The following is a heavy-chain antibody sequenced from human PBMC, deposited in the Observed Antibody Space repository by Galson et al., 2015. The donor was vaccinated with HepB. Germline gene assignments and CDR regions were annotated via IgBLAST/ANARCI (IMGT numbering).Heavy chain of an antibody. CDR2: IYYSGST. CDR1: GGSVSSGSYY. V-gene: IGHV4-61*01. J-gene: IGHJ3*02. CDR3: ASRSGQVGAFDI. Sequence: SETLSLTCTVSGGSVSSGSYYWSWIRQPPGKGLEWIGYIYYSGSTNYNPSLKSRVTISVDTSKNQFSLKLSSVTAADTAVYYCASRSGQVGAFDIWGQGTMVTVSS. D-gene: IGHD6-25*01.